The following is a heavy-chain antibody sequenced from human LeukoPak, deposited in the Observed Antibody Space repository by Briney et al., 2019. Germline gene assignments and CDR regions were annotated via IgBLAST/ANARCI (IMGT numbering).Heavy chain of an antibody. Sequence: QSGGSLRLSCAASGLSFSSYWMHWVRQAPGKGLVWVSRIDSDGSSTNSADSVKGRFTISRDNAKNSLYLQMNSLRAEDTAVYYCARDNNFRRGNFDYWGQGTLVTVSS. CDR3: ARDNNFRRGNFDY. D-gene: IGHD1-20*01. J-gene: IGHJ4*02. CDR2: IDSDGSST. V-gene: IGHV3-74*01. CDR1: GLSFSSYW.